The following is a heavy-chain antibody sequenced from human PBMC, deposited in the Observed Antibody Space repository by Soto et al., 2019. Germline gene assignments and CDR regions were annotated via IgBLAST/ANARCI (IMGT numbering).Heavy chain of an antibody. D-gene: IGHD2-15*01. CDR2: IYNTRST. J-gene: IGHJ4*02. Sequence: QVQLQESGPGLVKPSETLSLTCTVSGGSISSYYWNWIRQPPGKGLEWSGYIYNTRSTNYNPSLESRVTMSVDASNNQFSLKLRSVTAADTAVYYCARQSYCSAGSCYYVDFWGQGTLVTVSS. V-gene: IGHV4-59*08. CDR3: ARQSYCSAGSCYYVDF. CDR1: GGSISSYY.